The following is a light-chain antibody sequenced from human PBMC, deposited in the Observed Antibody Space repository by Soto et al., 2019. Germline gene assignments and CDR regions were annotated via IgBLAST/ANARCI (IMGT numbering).Light chain of an antibody. J-gene: IGLJ2*01. CDR1: NFNIGSNT. V-gene: IGLV1-44*01. Sequence: QSVLTQPPSASETPGQRVSISCSGGNFNIGSNTVNWYQQLPGTAPKLLIYNNDQRPSGVPGRFSGSKSGTSASLFISGLQSEDEADYYCASGDDSLNGVVFGGGTQLTVL. CDR2: NND. CDR3: ASGDDSLNGVV.